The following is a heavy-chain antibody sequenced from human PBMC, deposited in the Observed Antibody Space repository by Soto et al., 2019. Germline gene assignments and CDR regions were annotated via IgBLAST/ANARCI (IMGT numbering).Heavy chain of an antibody. D-gene: IGHD3-22*01. CDR1: GFTFSSYA. CDR2: ISGSGGST. J-gene: IGHJ4*02. V-gene: IGHV3-23*01. CDR3: AKGRDYYDSSGYRAY. Sequence: GGSLRLSCAASGFTFSSYAMSWVRQAPGKGLEWVSAISGSGGSTYYADSVKGRFTISRDNSKNTLYLQMNSLRAEDTAVYYCAKGRDYYDSSGYRAYWGQGTLVTVSS.